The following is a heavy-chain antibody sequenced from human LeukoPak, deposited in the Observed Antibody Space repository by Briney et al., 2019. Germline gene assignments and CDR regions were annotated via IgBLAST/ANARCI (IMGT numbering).Heavy chain of an antibody. D-gene: IGHD6-19*01. CDR3: ARAIAVAGTVEGFCDY. CDR2: IWYDGSNK. CDR1: GFTFSSYS. Sequence: GGSLRLSCAASGFTFSSYSMNWDRQAPGKGLEWVAVIWYDGSNKYYADSVKGRFTISRDNSKNTLYLQMNSLRADDTAVYYCARAIAVAGTVEGFCDYWGQGTLVTVSS. J-gene: IGHJ4*02. V-gene: IGHV3-33*08.